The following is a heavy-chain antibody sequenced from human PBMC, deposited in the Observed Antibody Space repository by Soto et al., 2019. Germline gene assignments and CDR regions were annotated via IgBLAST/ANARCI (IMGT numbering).Heavy chain of an antibody. Sequence: SETLSLTCTVSGGSISIYYWSWIRQPPGKGLEWIGYIYYSGSTNYNPSLKSRVTMSVDTSKNQFSLKLSSVTAADTAVYYCADFYDSSGYFLYWGQGNLVTVSS. V-gene: IGHV4-59*01. D-gene: IGHD3-22*01. CDR2: IYYSGST. CDR3: ADFYDSSGYFLY. J-gene: IGHJ4*02. CDR1: GGSISIYY.